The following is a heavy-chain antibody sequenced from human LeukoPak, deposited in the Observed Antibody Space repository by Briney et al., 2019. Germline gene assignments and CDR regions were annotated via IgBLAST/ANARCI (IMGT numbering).Heavy chain of an antibody. CDR1: GYTFTGYY. CDR3: AREGYYCDSSGYDIPYFDY. Sequence: GASVKVSCKASGYTFTGYYMHWVRQAPGQGLEWMGWINPNSGGTNYAQKFQGRVTMTRDTSISTAYMELSRLRSDDTAVYYCAREGYYCDSSGYDIPYFDYWGQGTLVTVSS. V-gene: IGHV1-2*02. J-gene: IGHJ4*02. D-gene: IGHD3-22*01. CDR2: INPNSGGT.